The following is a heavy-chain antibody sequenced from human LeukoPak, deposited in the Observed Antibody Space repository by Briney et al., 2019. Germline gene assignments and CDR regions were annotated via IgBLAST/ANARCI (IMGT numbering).Heavy chain of an antibody. Sequence: SETLSLTCTVSGFSISSYYWSWIRQPPGKGPEWIGYIFYSGNTIYNPSLRSRVTLSADTFKNHFSLRLRSVTAADTAVYYCARLAAISGSDYPDDWGQGTRVTVSS. J-gene: IGHJ4*02. CDR2: IFYSGNT. CDR1: GFSISSYY. D-gene: IGHD1-26*01. V-gene: IGHV4-59*08. CDR3: ARLAAISGSDYPDD.